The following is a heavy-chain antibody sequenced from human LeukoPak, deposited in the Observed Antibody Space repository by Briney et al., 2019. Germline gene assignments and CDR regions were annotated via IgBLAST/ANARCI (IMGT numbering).Heavy chain of an antibody. Sequence: GGSLRLSCAASGFTVNSNYMSWVRQAPGKGLEWALAMNSGGETYYADSVRGRFIISRDKSRNTLYLQMNSLRVDDTAVYYCARGGSMVRGVLWGQGTLVTVSS. D-gene: IGHD3-10*01. J-gene: IGHJ4*02. CDR1: GFTVNSNY. CDR2: MNSGGET. CDR3: ARGGSMVRGVL. V-gene: IGHV3-53*01.